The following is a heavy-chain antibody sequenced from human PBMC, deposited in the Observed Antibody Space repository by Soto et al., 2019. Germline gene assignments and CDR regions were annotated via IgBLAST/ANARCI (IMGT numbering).Heavy chain of an antibody. CDR1: GGSFSGYY. Sequence: SETLSFTCAVYGGSFSGYYWSWIRQPPGKGLEWIGEINHSGSTNYNPSLKSRVTISVDTSKNQFSLKLSSVTAADTAVYYCARVRMNTHYYYYYMDVWGKGTTVTVSS. J-gene: IGHJ6*03. CDR2: INHSGST. D-gene: IGHD2-15*01. V-gene: IGHV4-34*01. CDR3: ARVRMNTHYYYYYMDV.